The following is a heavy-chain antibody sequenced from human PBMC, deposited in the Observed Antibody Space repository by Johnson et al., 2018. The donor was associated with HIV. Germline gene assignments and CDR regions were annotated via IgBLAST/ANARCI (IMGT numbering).Heavy chain of an antibody. J-gene: IGHJ3*02. CDR1: GFTFDDYG. D-gene: IGHD2-15*01. CDR2: ITWNGGST. Sequence: VQLVESGGGVVRPGGSLRLSCAASGFTFDDYGMSWVRQAPGKGLEWVSGITWNGGSTGYADSVKGRFTISRDNAKNSLYLQMNSLRAEDTALYYCARVLIVVVVAAEIDAFDIWGQGTMVTVSS. CDR3: ARVLIVVVVAAEIDAFDI. V-gene: IGHV3-20*04.